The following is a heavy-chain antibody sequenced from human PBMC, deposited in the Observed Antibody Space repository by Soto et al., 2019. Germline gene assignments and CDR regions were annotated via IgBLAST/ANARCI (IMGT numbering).Heavy chain of an antibody. D-gene: IGHD2-15*01. CDR1: GFTFSSYG. V-gene: IGHV3-23*01. CDR2: ISGSGGST. J-gene: IGHJ4*02. CDR3: ANTPWCSGGSCYFPLDY. Sequence: EVQLLESGGGLVQPGGSLRLSCAASGFTFSSYGMSWVRQAPGKGLEWVLGISGSGGSTYYADSVKGRFTISRDNSKNTLYLQMSSLRAEDTAVYYFANTPWCSGGSCYFPLDYWGQGTLVTVST.